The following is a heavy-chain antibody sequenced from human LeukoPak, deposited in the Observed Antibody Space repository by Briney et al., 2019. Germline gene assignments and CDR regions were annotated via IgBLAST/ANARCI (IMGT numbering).Heavy chain of an antibody. CDR2: ISNGNT. CDR1: GFPFSNHA. Sequence: GGSLRLSCAASGFPFSNHAMSWVRQPPGKGLEWVSAISNGNTYYADSVRGRFTISRDDPKNMVYLQMYSLGVEDTARYYCVREAGYCATVCLKTNYFDPWCQGTLVTVSS. D-gene: IGHD2-8*01. CDR3: VREAGYCATVCLKTNYFDP. V-gene: IGHV3-23*01. J-gene: IGHJ5*02.